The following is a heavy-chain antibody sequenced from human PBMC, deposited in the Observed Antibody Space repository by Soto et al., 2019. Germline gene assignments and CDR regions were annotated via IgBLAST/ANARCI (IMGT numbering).Heavy chain of an antibody. D-gene: IGHD4-17*01. CDR2: IIPIFGAA. V-gene: IGHV1-69*06. J-gene: IGHJ5*02. Sequence: SVKFSCKASGGTFSSYAISWVRQAPGQGLEWMGGIIPIFGAANYAQKFQGRVTITADKSTSTAYMELSSLRSEDTAVYYCARKGGDYPFDPWGQGTLVTVSS. CDR1: GGTFSSYA. CDR3: ARKGGDYPFDP.